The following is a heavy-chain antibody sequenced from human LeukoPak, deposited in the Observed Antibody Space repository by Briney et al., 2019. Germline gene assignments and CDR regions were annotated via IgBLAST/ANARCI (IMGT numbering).Heavy chain of an antibody. CDR2: ISWNSGSI. Sequence: GGSLRLSCAASGFTFDDYAMHWVRQAPGKGLEWVSGISWNSGSIGYADSVKGRFTISRDNAKNSLYLQMNSQRAEDTALYYCAKDNGRGGNFDYWGQGTLVTVSS. CDR1: GFTFDDYA. J-gene: IGHJ4*02. CDR3: AKDNGRGGNFDY. D-gene: IGHD3-16*01. V-gene: IGHV3-9*01.